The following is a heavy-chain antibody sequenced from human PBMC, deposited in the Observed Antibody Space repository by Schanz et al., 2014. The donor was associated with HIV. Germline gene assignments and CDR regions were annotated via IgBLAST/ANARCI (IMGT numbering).Heavy chain of an antibody. CDR2: ISNDGSNE. J-gene: IGHJ6*02. CDR3: AKEWYYCSGSMDYGLDV. V-gene: IGHV3-30*18. CDR1: RFTFSSYG. Sequence: QLVESGGGVVQPGGSLRLSCAASRFTFSSYGIHLVRQAPGKGLEWVAVISNDGSNEYYADSVKGRFTLSRDNSENTVYLQMNSLRAEDTAFYYYAKEWYYCSGSMDYGLDVWGQGTTVTVSS. D-gene: IGHD3-10*01.